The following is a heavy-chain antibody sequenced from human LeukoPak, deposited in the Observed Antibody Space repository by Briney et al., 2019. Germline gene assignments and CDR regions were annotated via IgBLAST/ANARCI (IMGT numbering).Heavy chain of an antibody. Sequence: GGSLRLSCAASGFTFSSYGMHWVRQAPGKGLEWVAVIWYDGSNKYYADSVKGRFTISRDNSKNTLYLQMNSLRAEDTAVYYCARPHFWVTDYFDYWGQGTLVTVSS. J-gene: IGHJ4*02. V-gene: IGHV3-33*01. CDR2: IWYDGSNK. CDR3: ARPHFWVTDYFDY. CDR1: GFTFSSYG. D-gene: IGHD2-21*02.